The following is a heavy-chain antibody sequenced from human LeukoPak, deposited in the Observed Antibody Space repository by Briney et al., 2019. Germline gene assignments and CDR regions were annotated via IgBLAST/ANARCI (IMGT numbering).Heavy chain of an antibody. CDR3: ASTITIFGVVLKDAFDI. D-gene: IGHD3-3*01. V-gene: IGHV5-51*03. CDR2: IYPGDSDT. CDR1: GYSFTSYW. Sequence: GESLKISCKGSGYSFTSYWIGWVRQMPGKGLEWMGIIYPGDSDTRYSPSFQGQVTIPADKSISTAYLQWSSLKASDTAMYYCASTITIFGVVLKDAFDIWGQGTMATVSS. J-gene: IGHJ3*02.